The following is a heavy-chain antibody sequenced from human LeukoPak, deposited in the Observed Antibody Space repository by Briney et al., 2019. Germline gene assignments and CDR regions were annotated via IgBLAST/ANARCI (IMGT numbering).Heavy chain of an antibody. Sequence: PSETLSLTCSVSGGSITSYYWSWIRQPPGKGLEWIGEVNHSGYTNDNPSLKSRVTISVDTSKNQSSLRLRSVTAADTAVYFCARMTTGHDFWGQGTLVTVSS. CDR1: GGSITSYY. CDR3: ARMTTGHDF. CDR2: VNHSGYT. V-gene: IGHV4-34*01. J-gene: IGHJ4*02. D-gene: IGHD4-17*01.